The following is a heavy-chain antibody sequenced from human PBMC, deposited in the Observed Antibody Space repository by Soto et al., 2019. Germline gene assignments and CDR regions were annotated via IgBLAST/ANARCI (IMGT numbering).Heavy chain of an antibody. CDR3: AKPKDTTMVYDAFDI. CDR1: GFTFSNFA. D-gene: IGHD5-18*01. V-gene: IGHV3-23*01. J-gene: IGHJ3*02. Sequence: EVGLLESGGGMVQPGGSLRLSCAASGFTFSNFAMSWVRQIPGKGLEWVSTVSGSRNSTYYSDSVKGRFSISRDNSKNTLYLQMGSLRAEDTAVYYCAKPKDTTMVYDAFDIWGQGTMVTVSS. CDR2: VSGSRNST.